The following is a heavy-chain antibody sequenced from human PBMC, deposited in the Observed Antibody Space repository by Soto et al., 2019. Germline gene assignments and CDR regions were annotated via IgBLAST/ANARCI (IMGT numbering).Heavy chain of an antibody. CDR2: ISYDGSNK. CDR3: ARANEYYYDSSGAFDI. D-gene: IGHD3-22*01. CDR1: GFTFRSYA. Sequence: PGGSLRLSCSDSGFTFRSYAMHWVRQAPGKGLEWVAVISYDGSNKYYADSVKGRFTISRDNSKNTLYLQMNSLRAEDTAVYYCARANEYYYDSSGAFDIWGQGTMVTVSS. J-gene: IGHJ3*02. V-gene: IGHV3-30-3*01.